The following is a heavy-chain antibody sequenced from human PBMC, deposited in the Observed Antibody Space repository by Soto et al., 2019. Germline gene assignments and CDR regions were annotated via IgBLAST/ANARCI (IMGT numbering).Heavy chain of an antibody. Sequence: EVQLVESGGGLVQPGRSLRLSCAASGFTFDDYAMHWVRQAPGKGLEWVSGISWNSGSIGYADSVKGRFTISRDNAKNSLYLQMNSLRAEDTALYYCAKDIGSYSSSGYAFDYWGQGTLVTVSS. CDR1: GFTFDDYA. CDR3: AKDIGSYSSSGYAFDY. D-gene: IGHD6-13*01. J-gene: IGHJ4*02. CDR2: ISWNSGSI. V-gene: IGHV3-9*01.